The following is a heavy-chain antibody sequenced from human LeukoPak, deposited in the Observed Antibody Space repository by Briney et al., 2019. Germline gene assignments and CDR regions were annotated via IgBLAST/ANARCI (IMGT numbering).Heavy chain of an antibody. CDR1: GFTFSSC. CDR2: IPWSINIM. CDR3: TRDLVEYVSGRYHYHGMDV. Sequence: GGPLRLSCVASGFTFSSCLNWVRQAPGKGREWDSYIPWSINIMDYAVSVQGRFTISRDNAKNSLYLQMNSLRDEDTAVYYCTRDLVEYVSGRYHYHGMDVWGQGTTVPVSS. V-gene: IGHV3-48*02. D-gene: IGHD3-10*01. J-gene: IGHJ6*02.